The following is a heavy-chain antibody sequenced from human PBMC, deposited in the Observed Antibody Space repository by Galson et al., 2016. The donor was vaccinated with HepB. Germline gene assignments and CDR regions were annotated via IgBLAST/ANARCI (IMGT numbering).Heavy chain of an antibody. Sequence: TLSLTCTVSGGSISTYYWSWIRQSPGKGLEWIAYIYYNGRTNYNPSLKSRVTMSVDTPKNQFSLKLTSVTAADTAVYYCARMRKPTFYSVYSGYLIDYWGQGTLVTVSS. CDR2: IYYNGRT. J-gene: IGHJ4*02. CDR3: ARMRKPTFYSVYSGYLIDY. V-gene: IGHV4-59*01. D-gene: IGHD3-22*01. CDR1: GGSISTYY.